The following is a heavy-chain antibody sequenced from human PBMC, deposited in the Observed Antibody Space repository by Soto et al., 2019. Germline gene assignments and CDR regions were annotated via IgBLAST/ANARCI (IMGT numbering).Heavy chain of an antibody. CDR2: IFHSGST. V-gene: IGHV4-30-2*01. CDR1: GGSISSGGYS. CDR3: AKAEGLGAVAADY. D-gene: IGHD6-19*01. J-gene: IGHJ4*02. Sequence: QLQLQESGSGLVKPSQTLSLTCAVSGGSISSGGYSWSWIRQPPGKGLEWIGYIFHSGSTYYNPSLERRVNISVARPTNQFSLTLSSVNAADTAVYYCAKAEGLGAVAADYWGQGTLVTVSS.